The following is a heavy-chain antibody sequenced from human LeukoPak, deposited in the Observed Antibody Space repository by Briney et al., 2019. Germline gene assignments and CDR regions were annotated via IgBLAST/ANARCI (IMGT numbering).Heavy chain of an antibody. CDR3: AGVLAGRTINFDS. J-gene: IGHJ4*02. V-gene: IGHV4-30-4*01. Sequence: PSETLSLTCTVSVGSLNSGHYYWSWIRQPPGEGLEWIGYIYNSGSTTYHPSLKSRVTISVDTPKNQFSLKLYSVTAADTAVYYCAGVLAGRTINFDSWGQGTLVTVSS. D-gene: IGHD6-13*01. CDR1: VGSLNSGHYY. CDR2: IYNSGST.